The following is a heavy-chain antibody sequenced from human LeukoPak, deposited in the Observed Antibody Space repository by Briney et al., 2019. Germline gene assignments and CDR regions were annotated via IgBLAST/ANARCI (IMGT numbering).Heavy chain of an antibody. D-gene: IGHD1-26*01. J-gene: IGHJ4*02. Sequence: ASVKVSCKASGYTFTSYGISWVRQAPGQGLEWMGWISAYNGNTNYAQKLQGRVTMTTDTSTNTVYMELRSLRSDDTAVYYCARVRMYSGSYYYWGQGTLVTVSS. CDR2: ISAYNGNT. CDR3: ARVRMYSGSYYY. V-gene: IGHV1-18*01. CDR1: GYTFTSYG.